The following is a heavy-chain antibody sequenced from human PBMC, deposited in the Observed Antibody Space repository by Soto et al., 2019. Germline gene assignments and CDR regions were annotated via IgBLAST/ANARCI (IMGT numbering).Heavy chain of an antibody. Sequence: ESGGGVVQPGRSLRLSCAASGFTFSSYGMHWGRQAPGKGLEWVSVIWYDGRNKYYADSVKGRFTISRDNSKNTLYLQMNSLRAEDTAVYYCARKSGEDHFDSWGQGTLVTVSS. CDR2: IWYDGRNK. D-gene: IGHD2-15*01. V-gene: IGHV3-33*01. J-gene: IGHJ4*02. CDR1: GFTFSSYG. CDR3: ARKSGEDHFDS.